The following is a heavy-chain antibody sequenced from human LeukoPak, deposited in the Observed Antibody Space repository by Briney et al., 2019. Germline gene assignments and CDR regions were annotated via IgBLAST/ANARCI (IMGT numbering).Heavy chain of an antibody. CDR2: IRDSGGRI. CDR1: GFTFSSYA. CDR3: AKSLSIAVTDGIDH. Sequence: GGSLRLSCAASGFTFSSYAMSWVRQAPGKGLEWVSGIRDSGGRIYYADSVEGRFTISRDKSKNALYLQMNSLRAEDTAVYYCAKSLSIAVTDGIDHWGQGTLVTVSS. V-gene: IGHV3-23*01. D-gene: IGHD6-19*01. J-gene: IGHJ4*02.